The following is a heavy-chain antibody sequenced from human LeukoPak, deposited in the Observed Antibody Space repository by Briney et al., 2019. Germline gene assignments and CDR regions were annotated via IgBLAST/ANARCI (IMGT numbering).Heavy chain of an antibody. J-gene: IGHJ4*02. CDR3: ARGSPGPTGYYFDY. Sequence: HWVRXAXXKGXEWVSAIGTAGDTYYPGSVKGRFTISRENAKNSLYLQMNSLRAGDTAVYYCARGSPGPTGYYFDYWGQGTLVTVSS. CDR2: IGTAGDT. V-gene: IGHV3-13*01.